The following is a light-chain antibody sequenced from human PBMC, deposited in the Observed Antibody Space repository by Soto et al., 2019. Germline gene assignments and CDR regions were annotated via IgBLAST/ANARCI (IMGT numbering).Light chain of an antibody. CDR2: EVS. CDR1: SSDVGGYIF. CDR3: CSFTGSHSPPV. J-gene: IGLJ1*01. V-gene: IGLV2-14*01. Sequence: QSVLTQPASVSGSPGQAITISCTGTSSDVGGYIFVSWYQQHPGKAPRLMISEVSNRPSGVSNRFSGSKSGNTASLTISGLQAENEADYYCCSFTGSHSPPVFGTGPKVTVL.